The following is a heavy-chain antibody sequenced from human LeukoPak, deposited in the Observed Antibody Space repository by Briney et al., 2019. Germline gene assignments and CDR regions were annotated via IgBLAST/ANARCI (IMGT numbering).Heavy chain of an antibody. V-gene: IGHV4-59*01. CDR1: GGSISSYY. CDR2: IYYSGST. J-gene: IGHJ4*02. Sequence: SETLSLTCTVSGGSISSYYWSWIRQPPGKGLEWIGYIYYSGSTNYNPSLKSRVTISVDTSKNQFSLKLSSVTAADTAVYYCARSPHRSYNDYWGQGTLVTVSS. D-gene: IGHD3-10*01. CDR3: ARSPHRSYNDY.